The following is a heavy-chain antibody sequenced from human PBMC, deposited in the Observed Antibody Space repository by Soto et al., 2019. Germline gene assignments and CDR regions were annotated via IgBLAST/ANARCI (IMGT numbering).Heavy chain of an antibody. J-gene: IGHJ4*02. V-gene: IGHV3-15*01. CDR3: TTDRIGDLRYFDWLH. Sequence: EVQLVESGGGLVKPGGSLRLSCAASGFTFSDAWLSWVRQVPGKRLEWVGRIYSKTDGGTTDYAAPVKDRFTISRDDSKNTLYLQMHSLKTEDTAVYYCTTDRIGDLRYFDWLHWGQGTLVTVSS. CDR1: GFTFSDAW. D-gene: IGHD3-9*01. CDR2: IYSKTDGGTT.